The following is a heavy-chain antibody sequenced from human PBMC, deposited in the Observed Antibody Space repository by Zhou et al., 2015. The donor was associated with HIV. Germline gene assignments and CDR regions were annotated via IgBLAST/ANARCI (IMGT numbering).Heavy chain of an antibody. CDR3: AREDISVPGTFAY. D-gene: IGHD6-19*01. V-gene: IGHV1-69*06. J-gene: IGHJ4*02. CDR2: IIPMFGTV. Sequence: QVQLVQSGAEVKKPGASVKVSCEASGGTFSNYAVSWVRQAPGQGLEWMGAIIPMFGTVRYAQKFQGRVTITADRSTSTAYMELGSLKSEDTAVYYCAREDISVPGTFAYWGQGTLVTVSS. CDR1: GGTFSNYA.